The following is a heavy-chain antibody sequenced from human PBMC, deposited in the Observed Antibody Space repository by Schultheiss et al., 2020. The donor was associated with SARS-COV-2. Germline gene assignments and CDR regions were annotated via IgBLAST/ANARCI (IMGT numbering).Heavy chain of an antibody. V-gene: IGHV4-31*03. Sequence: SETLSLTCTVSGGSISSGGYYWSWFRQHPGKGLEWIGYIYYSGSTYYNPSLKSRVNISVDTSKNQFSLKLSSVTAADTAVYYCARGAGTSLYYYYYGMDVWCQGTTVTVSS. D-gene: IGHD1/OR15-1a*01. CDR1: GGSISSGGYY. J-gene: IGHJ6*02. CDR2: IYYSGST. CDR3: ARGAGTSLYYYYYGMDV.